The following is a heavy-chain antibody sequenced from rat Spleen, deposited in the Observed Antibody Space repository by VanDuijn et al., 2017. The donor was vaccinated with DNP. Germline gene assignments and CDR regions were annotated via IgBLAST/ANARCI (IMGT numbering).Heavy chain of an antibody. D-gene: IGHD1-10*01. CDR1: GFSLTSYT. Sequence: QVQLKESGPGLVQPSQTLSLTCTVSGFSLTSYTLSWVRQPPGKGLEWIGTIWSGGSTDYNSGLESRLSISRETSKSQVLLKMSSLQTEDTGMYFCASGNNFGIAYWGQGTLVTVSS. V-gene: IGHV2-15*01. CDR2: IWSGGST. J-gene: IGHJ3*01. CDR3: ASGNNFGIAY.